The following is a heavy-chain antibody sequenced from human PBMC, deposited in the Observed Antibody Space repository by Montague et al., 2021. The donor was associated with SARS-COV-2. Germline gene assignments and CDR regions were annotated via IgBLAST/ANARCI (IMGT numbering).Heavy chain of an antibody. V-gene: IGHV4-31*03. Sequence: TLSLTCTVSGGSISSGGYYWSWIRQHPGKGLEWIGYIYYSGSTYYNPSLKSRVTISVDTSKNQFSLKLSSVTAADTAVYYCARTPAVYVVVVPAARGHFDYRGQGTLVTVSS. J-gene: IGHJ4*02. D-gene: IGHD2-2*01. CDR2: IYYSGST. CDR1: GGSISSGGYY. CDR3: ARTPAVYVVVVPAARGHFDY.